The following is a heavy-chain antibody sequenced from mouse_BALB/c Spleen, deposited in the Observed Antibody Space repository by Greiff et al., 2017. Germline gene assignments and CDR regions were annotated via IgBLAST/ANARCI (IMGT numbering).Heavy chain of an antibody. CDR3: ARDSDYYGSSHFDY. CDR2: IRNKANGYTT. V-gene: IGHV7-3*02. J-gene: IGHJ2*01. D-gene: IGHD1-1*01. CDR1: GFTFTDYY. Sequence: EVHLVESGGGLVQPGGSLRLSCATSGFTFTDYYMSWVRQPPGKALEWLGFIRNKANGYTTEYSASVKGRFTISRDNSQSILYLQMNTLRAEDSATYYCARDSDYYGSSHFDYWGQGTTLTVSS.